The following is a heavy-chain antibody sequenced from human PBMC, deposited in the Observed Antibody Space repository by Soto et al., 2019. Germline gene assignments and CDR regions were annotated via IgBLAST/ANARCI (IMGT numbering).Heavy chain of an antibody. J-gene: IGHJ5*02. Sequence: SETLSLTCTVSGGSISSYYWSWIRQPPGKGLEWIGYIYYSGSTNYNPSLKSRVTISVDTSKNQFSLKLSSVTAADTAVYYCARVEYYDFWSGYYGPGWFDTWGQGTLVTVSS. CDR3: ARVEYYDFWSGYYGPGWFDT. V-gene: IGHV4-59*01. CDR2: IYYSGST. D-gene: IGHD3-3*01. CDR1: GGSISSYY.